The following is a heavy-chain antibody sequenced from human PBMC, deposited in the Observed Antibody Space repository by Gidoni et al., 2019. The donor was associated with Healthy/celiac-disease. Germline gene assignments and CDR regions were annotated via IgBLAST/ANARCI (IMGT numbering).Heavy chain of an antibody. Sequence: QVQLQESGPGLVQPSQTLSPTCTVSGGSISSGGYYWSWIRQHPGKGLEWIGYIYYSGSTYYSPSLKSRVTISVDTSKNQFSLKLSSVTAADTAVYYCARAVITFGGVIQGVDYWGQGTLVTVSS. CDR3: ARAVITFGGVIQGVDY. CDR1: GGSISSGGYY. CDR2: IYYSGST. V-gene: IGHV4-31*03. J-gene: IGHJ4*02. D-gene: IGHD3-16*01.